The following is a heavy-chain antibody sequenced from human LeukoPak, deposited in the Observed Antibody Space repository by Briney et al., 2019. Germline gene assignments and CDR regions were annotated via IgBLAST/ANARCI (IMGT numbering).Heavy chain of an antibody. J-gene: IGHJ3*02. Sequence: GASVNVSCKTSGYTFIAYGISWVRQAPGQGLEWMAWISAYNGNKNFAQKLQGRVTMTTDTSTSTAYMELRSLRFDDTAVYYCARDSRYSHSAGAFDIWGQGTKVTVSS. D-gene: IGHD5-12*01. V-gene: IGHV1-18*01. CDR1: GYTFIAYG. CDR3: ARDSRYSHSAGAFDI. CDR2: ISAYNGNK.